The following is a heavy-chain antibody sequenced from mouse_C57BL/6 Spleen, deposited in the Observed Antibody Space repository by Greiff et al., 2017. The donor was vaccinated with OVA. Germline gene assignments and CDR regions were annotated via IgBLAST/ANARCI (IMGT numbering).Heavy chain of an antibody. Sequence: QVQLLQPGAELVRPGSSVKLSCKASGYTFTSYWMHWVKQRPIQGLEWIGNIDPSDSETHYNQKFKDKATLTVDKSSSTAYMQLSSLTSEDSAVYYCARSRTYDVVFADWGQGTLVTVAA. D-gene: IGHD2-12*01. CDR3: ARSRTYDVVFAD. J-gene: IGHJ3*01. CDR2: IDPSDSET. V-gene: IGHV1-52*01. CDR1: GYTFTSYW.